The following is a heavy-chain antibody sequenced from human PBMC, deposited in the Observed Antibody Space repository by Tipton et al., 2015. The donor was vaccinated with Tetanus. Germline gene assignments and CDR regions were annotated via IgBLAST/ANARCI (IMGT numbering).Heavy chain of an antibody. Sequence: TLSLTCTVSGGQFISSSFYFGWIRQPPGKGLEWVGSIYHSETTYYNPSLNSRVNISSFASKNEISLPLPSVTAADTAVYYCARRDRYNTDSFHLWGQGTMVTV. D-gene: IGHD5-18*01. CDR3: ARRDRYNTDSFHL. J-gene: IGHJ3*01. CDR1: GGQFISSSFY. V-gene: IGHV4-39*01. CDR2: IYHSETT.